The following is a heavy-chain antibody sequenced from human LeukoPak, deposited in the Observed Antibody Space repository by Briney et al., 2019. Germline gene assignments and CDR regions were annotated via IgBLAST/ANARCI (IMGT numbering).Heavy chain of an antibody. CDR3: ARETVAGSNY. V-gene: IGHV3-30-3*01. Sequence: GGSLRLSCAASGFTFSSYAMHWVRQAPCKGLEWVAVIPYDGSNKYYADSVKGRFTISRDNSKNTLYLQMNSLRAEDTAVYYCARETVAGSNYWGQGTPVTVSS. CDR2: IPYDGSNK. J-gene: IGHJ4*02. CDR1: GFTFSSYA. D-gene: IGHD6-19*01.